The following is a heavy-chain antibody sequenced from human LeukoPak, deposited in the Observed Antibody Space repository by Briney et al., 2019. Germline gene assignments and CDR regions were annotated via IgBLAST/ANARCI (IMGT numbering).Heavy chain of an antibody. CDR1: GFTFSSYS. D-gene: IGHD1-26*01. V-gene: IGHV3-21*01. Sequence: PGGSLRLPCAASGFTFSSYSMNSVRQAPGKGLEWVSSISSSSSYIYYADSVKDRFTISRDNAKNSLYLKMNSLRAEDTAVYYCASGGMEWELRPRFDPWGQGPLVTVSS. J-gene: IGHJ5*02. CDR3: ASGGMEWELRPRFDP. CDR2: ISSSSSYI.